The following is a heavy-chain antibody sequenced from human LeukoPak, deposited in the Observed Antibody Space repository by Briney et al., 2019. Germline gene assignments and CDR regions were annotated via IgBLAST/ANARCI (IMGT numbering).Heavy chain of an antibody. CDR1: GFTFSSYA. Sequence: GGSLRLSCAASGFTFSSYAMHWVRQAPGKGLEYVSSISSNGGSTYYANPVKGRFTISRDNSKNTLYLQMGSLRAEDMAVYYWARNRGEAAADDAFDYWGQGTLVTVSS. J-gene: IGHJ4*02. CDR3: ARNRGEAAADDAFDY. D-gene: IGHD6-13*01. CDR2: ISSNGGST. V-gene: IGHV3-64*01.